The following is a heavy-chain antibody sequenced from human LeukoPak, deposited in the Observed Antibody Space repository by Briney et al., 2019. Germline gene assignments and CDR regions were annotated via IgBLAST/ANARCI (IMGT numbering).Heavy chain of an antibody. J-gene: IGHJ4*02. CDR1: GFTFSSYA. CDR3: KKDRYYGSGSYYSPRDFDY. Sequence: GGSLRLSCAASGFTFSSYAISWVRQAPGHRREWVSAISGSGGSTYYADYVKGRFTISRDNSKNTLYLQMNSLRAEDTAVYYCKKDRYYGSGSYYSPRDFDYWGQGTLVTVSS. V-gene: IGHV3-23*01. CDR2: ISGSGGST. D-gene: IGHD3-10*01.